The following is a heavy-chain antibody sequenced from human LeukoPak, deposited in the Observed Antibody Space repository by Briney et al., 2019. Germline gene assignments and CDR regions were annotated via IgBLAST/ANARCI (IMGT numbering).Heavy chain of an antibody. CDR3: ARHENILTGYPLDY. J-gene: IGHJ4*02. D-gene: IGHD3-9*01. CDR2: IYYRGST. CDR1: GGSISSYY. V-gene: IGHV4-59*08. Sequence: PSETLSLTCTLSGGSISSYYWSWIRQPPGKGLEWIGYIYYRGSTNYNPSLKSRVTISVDTSNNQFSLKLSSVTAADTAVYYCARHENILTGYPLDYWGQGTLVTVSS.